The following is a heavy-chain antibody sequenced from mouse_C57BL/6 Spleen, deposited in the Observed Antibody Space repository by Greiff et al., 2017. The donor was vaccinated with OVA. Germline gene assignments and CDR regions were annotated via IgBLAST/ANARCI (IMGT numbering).Heavy chain of an antibody. V-gene: IGHV1-50*01. J-gene: IGHJ2*01. CDR2: LDTSDSYP. CDR3: AGGNYVDY. CDR1: GYTFTSYW. Sequence: QVQLQQPGAELVKPGASVKLSCKASGYTFTSYWMQWVNQRPGQGLEWIGELDTSDSYPNYNQKVKGKATWTVDTASSTADMQLSSLTSEDSAVYYCAGGNYVDYWGQGTTLTVSS.